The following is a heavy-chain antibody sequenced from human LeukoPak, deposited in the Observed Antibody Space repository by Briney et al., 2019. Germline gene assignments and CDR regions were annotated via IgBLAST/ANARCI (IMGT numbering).Heavy chain of an antibody. CDR1: GFTFDDYA. Sequence: GGSLRLSCAASGFTFDDYAMHWVRQAPGKGLEWGSLISGDGGSTYYADSVKGRFTISRDNSKNSLYLQMNSLRTEDTALYYCAKDNYYDSSGSCIYWGQGTLVTVSS. J-gene: IGHJ4*02. D-gene: IGHD3-22*01. CDR2: ISGDGGST. V-gene: IGHV3-43*02. CDR3: AKDNYYDSSGSCIY.